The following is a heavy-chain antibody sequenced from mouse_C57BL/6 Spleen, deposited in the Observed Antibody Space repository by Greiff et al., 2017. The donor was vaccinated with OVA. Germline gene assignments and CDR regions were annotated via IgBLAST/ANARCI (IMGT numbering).Heavy chain of an antibody. V-gene: IGHV1-5*01. Sequence: EVKLVESGTVLARPGASVKMSCKTSGYTFTSYWMHWVKQRPGQGLEWIGAIYPGNSDTSYNQKFKGKAKLTAVTSASTAYMELSSLTNEDSAVYYCTRDDGYDYAMDYWGQGTSVTVSS. CDR2: IYPGNSDT. CDR1: GYTFTSYW. CDR3: TRDDGYDYAMDY. J-gene: IGHJ4*01. D-gene: IGHD2-3*01.